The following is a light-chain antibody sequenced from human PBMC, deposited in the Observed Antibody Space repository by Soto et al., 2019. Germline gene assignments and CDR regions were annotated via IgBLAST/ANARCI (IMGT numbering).Light chain of an antibody. CDR2: KAS. Sequence: DIQMTQSPSSLSASVGDKVTITCRASQDIGTWLAWYQQKPGKAPKILIYKASTLESGVPLRFSGSGSGTEFTLTISSLQSYDFATYYCQRYTSFSRTFGQGTKVKIK. CDR3: QRYTSFSRT. J-gene: IGKJ1*01. CDR1: QDIGTW. V-gene: IGKV1-5*03.